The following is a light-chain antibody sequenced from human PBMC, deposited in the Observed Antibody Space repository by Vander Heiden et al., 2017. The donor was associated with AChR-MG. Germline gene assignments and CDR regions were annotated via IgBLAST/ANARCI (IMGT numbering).Light chain of an antibody. V-gene: IGKV1-5*03. CDR3: QKCCYLRT. J-gene: IGKJ2*01. Sequence: DIQMTQSPSTLSASVGDRVSITCRASQSVLNDLAWYQQKPGKAPKLLIYQTSVLQGGLTSSGSGSGSETDFTITISRLQPYDFATYHRQKCCYLRTFGQGTEVEIK. CDR2: QTS. CDR1: QSVLND.